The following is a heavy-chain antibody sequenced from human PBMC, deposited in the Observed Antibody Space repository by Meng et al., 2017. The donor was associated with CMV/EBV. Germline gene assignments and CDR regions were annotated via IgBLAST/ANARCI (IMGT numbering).Heavy chain of an antibody. CDR3: ARFRYSSGWYGLDY. CDR2: ISAYNGNT. J-gene: IGHJ4*02. CDR1: GYTFTSYG. Sequence: ASVKVSCKASGYTFTSYGISWVRQAPGQGLEWMGWISAYNGNTNYAQKLQGRVTMTTDTSTSTAYMELRSLRSEDTAVYYCARFRYSSGWYGLDYWGQGTLVTVSS. D-gene: IGHD6-19*01. V-gene: IGHV1-18*01.